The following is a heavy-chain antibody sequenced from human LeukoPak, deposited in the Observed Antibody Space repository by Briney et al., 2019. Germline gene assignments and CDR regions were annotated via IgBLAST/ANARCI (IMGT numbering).Heavy chain of an antibody. V-gene: IGHV4-34*01. CDR3: ARSNYYDSSGYDY. Sequence: SETLSLTCGVYGGSFSANYWSWIRQPPGKGLEWIGEINHSGSTNYNPSLKSRVTISVDTSKNQFSLKLSSVTAADTAVYYCARSNYYDSSGYDYWGQGTLVTVSS. J-gene: IGHJ4*02. D-gene: IGHD3-22*01. CDR1: GGSFSANY. CDR2: INHSGST.